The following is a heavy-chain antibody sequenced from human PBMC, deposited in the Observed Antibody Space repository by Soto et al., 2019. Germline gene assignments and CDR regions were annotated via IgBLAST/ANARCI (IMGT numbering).Heavy chain of an antibody. V-gene: IGHV4-59*08. CDR3: ARHAEQQLLSFDY. CDR1: GGSISTYY. D-gene: IGHD1-1*01. J-gene: IGHJ4*02. Sequence: SETLSLTCPVSGGSISTYYWSWIRQPPGKGLEWIAYIHYSGNTNYNPSLKSRVTISIDTSKNQFSLTLSSVTAADTAIYYCARHAEQQLLSFDYWAQGTLVTVSS. CDR2: IHYSGNT.